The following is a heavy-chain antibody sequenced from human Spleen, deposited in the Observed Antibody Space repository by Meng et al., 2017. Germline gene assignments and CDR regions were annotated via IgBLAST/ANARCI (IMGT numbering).Heavy chain of an antibody. Sequence: QVTLMQSGAEVKKPGASVKVSCKAVGYTFTTYGISWVRQAPGQGLEWMGWISPYNGDTSYIQKLQGRVTMTTDTSTSTAYMELRSLGSDDTAVYYCAILSHCTGGTCYPYDYWGQGTLVTVSP. V-gene: IGHV1-18*01. CDR2: ISPYNGDT. CDR3: AILSHCTGGTCYPYDY. D-gene: IGHD2-15*01. CDR1: GYTFTTYG. J-gene: IGHJ4*02.